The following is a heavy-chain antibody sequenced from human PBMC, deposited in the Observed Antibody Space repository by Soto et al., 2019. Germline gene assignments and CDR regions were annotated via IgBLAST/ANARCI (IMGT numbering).Heavy chain of an antibody. V-gene: IGHV1-18*03. CDR1: GYTFTSYG. CDR2: ISAYNGNT. J-gene: IGHJ4*02. CDR3: ARDRGSGSHCSCGSYYRNFDY. Sequence: QVQLVQSGAEVKKPGASVKVSFKASGYTFTSYGISWVRQAPGQGLEWMGWISAYNGNTNYAQKLQGRVTMTTDTSTSTAYMELRSLRSDDMAVYYCARDRGSGSHCSCGSYYRNFDYWGQGTLVTVSS. D-gene: IGHD2-15*01.